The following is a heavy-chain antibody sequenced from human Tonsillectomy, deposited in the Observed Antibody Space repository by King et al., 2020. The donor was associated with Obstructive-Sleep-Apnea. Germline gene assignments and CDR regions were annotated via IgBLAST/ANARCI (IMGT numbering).Heavy chain of an antibody. J-gene: IGHJ3*02. CDR2: IFSGGRT. CDR3: ARVFPDYYDSSGYDFDI. V-gene: IGHV3-53*04. Sequence: VQLVESGGGLVQPGGSLRLSGAGAGFTVSSNYMSWVRQAPGKGLGLVSVIFSGGRTFYDSSVKGRFTIARHNSKNTLYLQMNSLRAEDTAVYYCARVFPDYYDSSGYDFDIWGQGTMVTVSS. CDR1: GFTVSSNY. D-gene: IGHD3-22*01.